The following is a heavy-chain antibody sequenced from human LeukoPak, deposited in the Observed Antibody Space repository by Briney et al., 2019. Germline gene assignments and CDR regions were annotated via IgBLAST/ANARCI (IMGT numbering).Heavy chain of an antibody. CDR2: ISAYNGNT. D-gene: IGHD3-22*01. V-gene: IGHV1-18*01. J-gene: IGHJ4*02. CDR3: AKDPQRRWLCRFDY. Sequence: ASVKVSCKASGYTFTSYGISWVRQAPGQGLEWMGWISAYNGNTNYAQKLQGRVTMTTDTSTSTAYMELRSLRSDDTAVYYCAKDPQRRWLCRFDYWGQGTLVTVSS. CDR1: GYTFTSYG.